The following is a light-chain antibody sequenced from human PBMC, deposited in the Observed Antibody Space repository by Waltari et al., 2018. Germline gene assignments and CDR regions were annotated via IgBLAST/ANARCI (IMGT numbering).Light chain of an antibody. CDR3: CSYAGSYTVV. CDR2: DVI. J-gene: IGLJ2*01. CDR1: SSDVGGYNY. V-gene: IGLV2-11*01. Sequence: QSALTQPRSVSGSPGQSVTISCTGTSSDVGGYNYVSWYQHHPGKAPKLLIFDVIKRPSGVPDRFAASKSGNTASLTISGLQAEDEADYYCCSYAGSYTVVFGGGTRLTVL.